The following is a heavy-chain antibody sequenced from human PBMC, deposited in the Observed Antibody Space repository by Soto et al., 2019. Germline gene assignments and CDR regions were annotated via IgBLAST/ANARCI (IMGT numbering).Heavy chain of an antibody. CDR2: INHSGST. CDR1: GGSFSGYY. D-gene: IGHD1-26*01. J-gene: IGHJ6*02. Sequence: QVQLQQWGAGLLKPSKTLSLTRAVYGGSFSGYYWSWIRQPPGKGLEWIGEINHSGSTNYNPSLKSRVTISVDTSKNQFSLKLSSVTAADTAVYYCAREATSGYYYYGMDVWGQGTTVTVSS. CDR3: AREATSGYYYYGMDV. V-gene: IGHV4-34*01.